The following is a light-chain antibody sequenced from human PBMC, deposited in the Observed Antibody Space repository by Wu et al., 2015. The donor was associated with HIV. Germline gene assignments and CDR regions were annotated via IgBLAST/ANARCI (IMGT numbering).Light chain of an antibody. J-gene: IGKJ1*01. V-gene: IGKV3-15*01. CDR3: QQYNKWPRT. CDR1: QSVSSN. Sequence: EIVMTQSPATLSVSPGERATLSCRASQSVSSNLAWYQQKPGQAPRLLIYGASTRATGIPARFSGSGSGTEFTLTISSMQSEEYVVYYCQQYNKWPRTFGQGTKVEIK. CDR2: GAS.